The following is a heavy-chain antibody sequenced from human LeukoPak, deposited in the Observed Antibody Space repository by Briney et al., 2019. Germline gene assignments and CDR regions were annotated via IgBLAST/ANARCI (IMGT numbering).Heavy chain of an antibody. D-gene: IGHD3-22*01. CDR1: GFTVSNTY. J-gene: IGHJ4*02. CDR3: ARDRGTYYYDSSGYYSGYYFDY. V-gene: IGHV3-53*01. Sequence: PGGSLRLSCAASGFTVSNTYMSWVRQAPGKGLEWVSLIYSGGGTYSADSVKGRFTISRDISKNTLYLQMNSLRAEDTAVYYCARDRGTYYYDSSGYYSGYYFDYWGQGTLVTVSS. CDR2: IYSGGGT.